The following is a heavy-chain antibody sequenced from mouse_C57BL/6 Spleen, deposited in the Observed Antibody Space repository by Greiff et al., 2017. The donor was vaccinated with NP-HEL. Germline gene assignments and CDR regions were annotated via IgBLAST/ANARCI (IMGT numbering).Heavy chain of an antibody. Sequence: QVQLQQSGAELARPGASVKLSCKASGYTFTSYGISWVKQRTGQGLEWIGEIYPRSGNTYYNEKFKGKATLTADKSSSTAYMELRSLTSEDSTVYFCARSATVVAPLDYWGQGTTLTVSS. V-gene: IGHV1-81*01. CDR2: IYPRSGNT. CDR3: ARSATVVAPLDY. D-gene: IGHD1-1*01. CDR1: GYTFTSYG. J-gene: IGHJ2*01.